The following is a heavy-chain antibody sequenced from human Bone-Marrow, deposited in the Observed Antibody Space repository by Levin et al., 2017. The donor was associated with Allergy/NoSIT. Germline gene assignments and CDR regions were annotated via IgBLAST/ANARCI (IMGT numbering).Heavy chain of an antibody. CDR3: TGDNEAALPPALEA. J-gene: IGHJ5*02. CDR2: TFYTGTT. D-gene: IGHD2-21*01. Sequence: SQTLSLTCSVSGVSMRSYYWSWIRQAPGKGLEYIGSTFYTGTTNYNPSLKSRVTISVDTSKNQFSLYLRSLTTADTAVYYCTGDNEAALPPALEAWGRGFLVTVSS. CDR1: GVSMRSYY. V-gene: IGHV4-59*03.